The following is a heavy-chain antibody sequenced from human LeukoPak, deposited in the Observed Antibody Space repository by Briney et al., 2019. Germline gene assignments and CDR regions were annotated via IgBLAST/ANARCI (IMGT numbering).Heavy chain of an antibody. CDR2: IYFTGSS. D-gene: IGHD5-12*01. J-gene: IGHJ5*02. Sequence: PSETLSLTCTVSGGSISSYYWSWIRQPPGKGLEWIGYIYFTGSSNYNPSLNSRVTISLDTSKNQFSLKLGSATAADTAVYYCARLPKPANWFDPWGQGTLVTVSS. CDR3: ARLPKPANWFDP. CDR1: GGSISSYY. V-gene: IGHV4-59*01.